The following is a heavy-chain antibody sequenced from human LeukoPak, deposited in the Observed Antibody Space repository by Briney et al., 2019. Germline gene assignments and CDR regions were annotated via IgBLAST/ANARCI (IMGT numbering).Heavy chain of an antibody. D-gene: IGHD1-26*01. CDR1: GFTFSNAW. V-gene: IGHV3-15*01. Sequence: GGSLRLPCAASGFTFSNAWMSWVRQAPGKGLEWVGRIKSKSDGGTRDYAAPVKGRFTVSRDDSKSTLYLQMSSLKTEDTAVYYCATDAGHLAEPATGYWGQGTLVTVSS. CDR3: ATDAGHLAEPATGY. CDR2: IKSKSDGGTR. J-gene: IGHJ4*02.